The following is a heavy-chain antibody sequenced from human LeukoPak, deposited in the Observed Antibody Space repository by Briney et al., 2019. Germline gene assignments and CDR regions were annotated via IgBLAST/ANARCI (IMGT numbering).Heavy chain of an antibody. J-gene: IGHJ4*02. CDR2: IRYDGSNK. D-gene: IGHD5-24*01. V-gene: IGHV3-30*02. CDR3: AKSGYNRFDY. Sequence: GGSLRLSCAASGFTFSSYGMHWVRQAPGKGLEWVAFIRYDGSNKYYADSVKGRFTISRDNAKNSLYLQMNSLRAEDTAVYYCAKSGYNRFDYWGQGTLVTVSS. CDR1: GFTFSSYG.